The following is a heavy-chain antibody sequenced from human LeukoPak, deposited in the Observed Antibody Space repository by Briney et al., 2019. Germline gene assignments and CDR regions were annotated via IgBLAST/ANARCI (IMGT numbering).Heavy chain of an antibody. CDR1: GGSISSGTYY. V-gene: IGHV4-39*07. CDR2: IYHSGST. CDR3: ARDRKYYYHMDV. Sequence: SETLSLTCTVSGGSISSGTYYWAWIRQPPGKGLEWIGTIYHSGSTYYNPSLKSRVTISVDTSKNQFSLNLTSLTAADTAVYYCARDRKYYYHMDVWGKGTTVTISS. D-gene: IGHD1-14*01. J-gene: IGHJ6*03.